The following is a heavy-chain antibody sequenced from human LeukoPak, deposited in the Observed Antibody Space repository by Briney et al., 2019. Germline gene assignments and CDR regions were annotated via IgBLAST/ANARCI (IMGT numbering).Heavy chain of an antibody. Sequence: GTSLRLSCAASRFTFSTFGMHWVRQAPGKGLEWVALIWNDGSKNLHADSVEGRFTISRDNSRDTLYLQMNSLRADDTAMYYCARGPWMVATITAFDYWGQGTPVTVSS. V-gene: IGHV3-33*01. D-gene: IGHD5-12*01. J-gene: IGHJ4*02. CDR1: RFTFSTFG. CDR3: ARGPWMVATITAFDY. CDR2: IWNDGSKN.